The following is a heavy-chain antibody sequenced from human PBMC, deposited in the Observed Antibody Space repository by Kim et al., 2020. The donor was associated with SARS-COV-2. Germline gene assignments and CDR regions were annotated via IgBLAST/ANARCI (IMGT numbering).Heavy chain of an antibody. V-gene: IGHV4-30-4*01. CDR2: IYYSGST. D-gene: IGHD6-19*01. J-gene: IGHJ6*02. Sequence: SETLSLTCTVSSGSISSGDYYWSWIRQPPGKGLEWIGYIYYSGSTYYNPSLKSRVTISVDTSKNQFSLKPSSVTAADTAVYYCARVPQAVAGFYYYYYGMDVWGPGTTVTV. CDR3: ARVPQAVAGFYYYYYGMDV. CDR1: SGSISSGDYY.